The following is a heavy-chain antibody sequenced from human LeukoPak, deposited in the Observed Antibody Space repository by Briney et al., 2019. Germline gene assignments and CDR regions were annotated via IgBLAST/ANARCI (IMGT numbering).Heavy chain of an antibody. CDR3: ARGGPAPHRITLLVVASFTDAFDI. J-gene: IGHJ3*02. Sequence: SETVSCKASGYTFTSYGISWVRQAPRQGREWMGWSSAYYCDTNYAHNPQDRLTTITEKSTSTAYMELRSLRSDDAAVYYCARGGPAPHRITLLVVASFTDAFDIWGQGTMVTVSS. V-gene: IGHV1-18*01. CDR1: GYTFTSYG. D-gene: IGHD3-22*01. CDR2: SSAYYCDT.